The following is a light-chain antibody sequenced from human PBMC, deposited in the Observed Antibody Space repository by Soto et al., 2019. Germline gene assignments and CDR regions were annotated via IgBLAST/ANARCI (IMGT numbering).Light chain of an antibody. CDR2: DAS. Sequence: EIGLTQSPGTLSLSPGERATLSCRASQSVSSSYLAWYQQKPGQAPRLLIYDASSRATCIPDRFSGSGSGTDFTLTISRLEPEDFAVYYCQQYGSSPLCTFGPGTKVDIK. J-gene: IGKJ3*01. CDR3: QQYGSSPLCT. CDR1: QSVSSSY. V-gene: IGKV3-20*01.